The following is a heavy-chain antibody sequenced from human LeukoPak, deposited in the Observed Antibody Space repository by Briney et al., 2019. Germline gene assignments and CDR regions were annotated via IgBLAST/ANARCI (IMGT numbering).Heavy chain of an antibody. Sequence: GGSLRLSCAASGFTLSSYAMSWVRQAPGKGLEWVSAISGSGGSTYYADSVKGRFTISRDNSKNTLYLQMNSLRAEDTAVYYCAKPPRGRWLYYFDYWGQGTLVTVSS. CDR2: ISGSGGST. CDR3: AKPPRGRWLYYFDY. D-gene: IGHD1-26*01. J-gene: IGHJ4*02. CDR1: GFTLSSYA. V-gene: IGHV3-23*01.